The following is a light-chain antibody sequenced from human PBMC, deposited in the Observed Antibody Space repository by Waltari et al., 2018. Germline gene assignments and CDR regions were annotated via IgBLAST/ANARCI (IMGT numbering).Light chain of an antibody. CDR3: QQRRNWPLT. V-gene: IGKV3-11*01. CDR2: DAS. J-gene: IGKJ4*01. Sequence: EIVLTQSPAILSFSPGERATLSCRASQSVGTYLAWYQQRPGQSPRLLIYDASYRATGIPARCSGSGSETDVTLTISSLQPEDFAVYYCQQRRNWPLTFGGGTRVQI. CDR1: QSVGTY.